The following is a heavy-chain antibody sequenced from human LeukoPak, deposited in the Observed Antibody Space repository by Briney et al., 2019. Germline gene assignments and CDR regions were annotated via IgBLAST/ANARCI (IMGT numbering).Heavy chain of an antibody. CDR2: IYTSGST. V-gene: IGHV4-61*02. CDR3: ARDRAIFGVDIKFFPFDI. CDR1: GGSISSGSYY. D-gene: IGHD3-3*01. J-gene: IGHJ3*02. Sequence: PSETLSLTCTVSGGSISSGSYYWSWIRQPAGKGLEWIGRIYTSGSTNYNPSLKSRVTISVDTSKNQFSLKLSSVTAADTAVYYCARDRAIFGVDIKFFPFDIWGQGTMVTVSS.